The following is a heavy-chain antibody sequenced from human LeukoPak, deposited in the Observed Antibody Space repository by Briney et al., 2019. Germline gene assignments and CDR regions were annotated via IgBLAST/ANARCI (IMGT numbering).Heavy chain of an antibody. J-gene: IGHJ4*02. CDR2: INPNSGGT. Sequence: ASVKVSCKASGYTFTGYYMHWVRQAPGQGLEWMGWINPNSGGTNYAQKFQGRVTMTRDTSISTAYMELSRLRSDDTAAYYCARGPSVVVAANPPPFDYWGQGTLVTVSS. CDR3: ARGPSVVVAANPPPFDY. V-gene: IGHV1-2*02. CDR1: GYTFTGYY. D-gene: IGHD2-15*01.